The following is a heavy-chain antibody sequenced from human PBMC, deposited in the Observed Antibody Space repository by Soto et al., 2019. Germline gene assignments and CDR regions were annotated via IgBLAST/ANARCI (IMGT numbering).Heavy chain of an antibody. J-gene: IGHJ5*02. V-gene: IGHV4-59*01. CDR2: IYYSGST. CDR1: GGSFSGYY. Sequence: SETLSLTCAVYGGSFSGYYWSWIRQPPGKGLEWIGYIYYSGSTNYNPSLKSRVTISVDTSKNQFSLKLSSVTAADTAVYYCARGQDIVVVPAAQNWFDPWGQGTLVTVSS. D-gene: IGHD2-2*01. CDR3: ARGQDIVVVPAAQNWFDP.